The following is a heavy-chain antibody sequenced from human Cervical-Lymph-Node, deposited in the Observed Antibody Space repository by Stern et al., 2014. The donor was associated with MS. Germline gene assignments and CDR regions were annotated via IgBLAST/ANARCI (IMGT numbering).Heavy chain of an antibody. J-gene: IGHJ3*01. Sequence: EVHLVESGGGLIQPGGSLRLSCAAPGFIVSKNYMSWVRQAPGKGLEWVSLIYTDGSTYYAGSAKGRFTISRDSSQKQPFIQMNSLRAEDTAMYYCARAIFGVNTAAMAPDAFDSWGQGTMVTVSS. CDR3: ARAIFGVNTAAMAPDAFDS. D-gene: IGHD3-3*01. V-gene: IGHV3-53*01. CDR1: GFIVSKNY. CDR2: IYTDGST.